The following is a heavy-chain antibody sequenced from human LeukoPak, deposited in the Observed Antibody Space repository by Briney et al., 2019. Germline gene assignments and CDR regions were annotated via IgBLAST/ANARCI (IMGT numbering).Heavy chain of an antibody. J-gene: IGHJ4*02. CDR3: VRDFTWTTGDEI. D-gene: IGHD7-27*01. Sequence: PGGSLRLSCAASGFTFSSYAMSWVRQGPGKGLEWVANIKYDGSGKYYMDSVKGRFTVSRDNAKNSLYLQLSSLRAEDTAVYYCVRDFTWTTGDEIWGQGTLVTVSS. CDR1: GFTFSSYA. V-gene: IGHV3-7*01. CDR2: IKYDGSGK.